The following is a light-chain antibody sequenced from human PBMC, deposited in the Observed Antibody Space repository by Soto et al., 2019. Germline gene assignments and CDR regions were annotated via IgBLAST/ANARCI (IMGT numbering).Light chain of an antibody. V-gene: IGLV2-14*01. J-gene: IGLJ2*01. CDR2: DVN. CDR3: SSYTSVSTLV. Sequence: QSALTQPASVSGSPGQSITISCTGTSSDVGGYNYVSWYQQPPGNAPKLIIYDVNNRPSGVSNRFSGSKSGNTASLTISGLQAEDEADYYCSSYTSVSTLVFGGGTKLTVL. CDR1: SSDVGGYNY.